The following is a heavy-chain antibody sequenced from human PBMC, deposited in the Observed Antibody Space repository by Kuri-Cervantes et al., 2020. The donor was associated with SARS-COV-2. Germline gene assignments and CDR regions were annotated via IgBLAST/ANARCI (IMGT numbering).Heavy chain of an antibody. J-gene: IGHJ4*02. V-gene: IGHV1-2*02. D-gene: IGHD1-26*01. CDR2: INPNSGGT. CDR1: GYTFTGYY. CDR3: ARTRGNYCVSDY. Sequence: ASVKVSCKASGYTFTGYYMHWVRQAPGQGLEWMGWINPNSGGTNYAQKFQGRFTISRDNSKNTVYLQMNSLRAEDTALYYCARTRGNYCVSDYWGQGTLVTVSS.